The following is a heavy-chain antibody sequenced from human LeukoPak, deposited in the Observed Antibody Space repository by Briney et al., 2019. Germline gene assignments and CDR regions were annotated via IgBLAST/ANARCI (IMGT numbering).Heavy chain of an antibody. J-gene: IGHJ3*02. D-gene: IGHD2-2*01. CDR2: IYYSGST. Sequence: PSETLSLTCAVSDGSISSSNWWSWVRQPPGKGLEWIGYIYYSGSTYYNPSLKSRVTISVDTSKNQFSLKLSSVTAANTAVYYCARESVPAAREFRAFDIWGQGTMVTVSS. V-gene: IGHV4-30-4*01. CDR3: ARESVPAAREFRAFDI. CDR1: DGSISSSNW.